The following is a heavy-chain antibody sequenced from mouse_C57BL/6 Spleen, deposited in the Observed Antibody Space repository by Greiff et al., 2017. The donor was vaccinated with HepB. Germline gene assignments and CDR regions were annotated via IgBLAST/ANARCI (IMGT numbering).Heavy chain of an antibody. CDR3: ARRVYYSNYFDY. CDR2: IYPSDSET. D-gene: IGHD2-5*01. Sequence: LQQPGAELVRPGSSVKLSCKASGYTFTSYWMDWVKQRPGQGLEWIGNIYPSDSETHYNQKFKDKATLTVDKSSSTAYMQLSSLTSEDSAVYYCARRVYYSNYFDYWGQGTTLTVSS. J-gene: IGHJ2*01. CDR1: GYTFTSYW. V-gene: IGHV1-61*01.